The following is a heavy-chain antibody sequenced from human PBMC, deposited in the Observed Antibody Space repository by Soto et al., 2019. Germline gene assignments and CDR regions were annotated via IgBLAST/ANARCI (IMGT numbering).Heavy chain of an antibody. D-gene: IGHD3-10*02. Sequence: QVQLVQSGAEVKKPGSSVKVSCKASGGNFNNYAISWVRQAPAQGLQCMGGIIPIIDTTHYAQKLQGRVTIIADRGRSPVYMAFTGLTSYDSATYFCASAPRVRDAFRLWGQGTVLTVSS. CDR2: IIPIIDTT. CDR3: ASAPRVRDAFRL. CDR1: GGNFNNYA. J-gene: IGHJ3*01. V-gene: IGHV1-69*06.